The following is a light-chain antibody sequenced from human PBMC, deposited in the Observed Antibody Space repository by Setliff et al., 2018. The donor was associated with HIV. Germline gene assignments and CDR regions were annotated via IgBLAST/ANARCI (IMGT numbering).Light chain of an antibody. CDR3: CSYTSSNTDV. V-gene: IGLV2-14*01. CDR2: EVN. Sequence: QSALTQPASVSASPGQSITISCTGSSSDVGDYKLVSWYQQHPGKAPKLIIFEVNNRPSGVSNRFSGSKSGNTASLTISGLQAEDEADYYCCSYTSSNTDVFGTGTKVTVL. CDR1: SSDVGDYKL. J-gene: IGLJ1*01.